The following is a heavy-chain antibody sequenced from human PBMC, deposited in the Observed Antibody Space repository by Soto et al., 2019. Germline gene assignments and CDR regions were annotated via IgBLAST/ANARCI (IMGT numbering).Heavy chain of an antibody. J-gene: IGHJ4*02. CDR3: ARLGQYNWNDVPH. Sequence: SETLSLTCAVSGGSISSSNWWSWVRQPPGKGLEWIGEIYHSGSTNYNPSLKSRVTISVDKSKNQFSLKLSSVTAADTAVYYCARLGQYNWNDVPHWGQGTLVPVSP. CDR1: GGSISSSNW. D-gene: IGHD1-20*01. CDR2: IYHSGST. V-gene: IGHV4-4*02.